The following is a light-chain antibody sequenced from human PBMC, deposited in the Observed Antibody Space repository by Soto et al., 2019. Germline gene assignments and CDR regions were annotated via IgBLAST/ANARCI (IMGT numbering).Light chain of an antibody. V-gene: IGLV7-46*01. J-gene: IGLJ2*01. CDR2: DTT. CDR3: LLVYSGIVV. Sequence: QAVVTQEPSLTVSPGGTVTLTCGSSTGAVTSGHYPYWFQQKPGQAPKTLIYDTTNKHSWSPARFSGSLLGGKAALTLSGAQPEDEADYDCLLVYSGIVVFGGGTKVTVL. CDR1: TGAVTSGHY.